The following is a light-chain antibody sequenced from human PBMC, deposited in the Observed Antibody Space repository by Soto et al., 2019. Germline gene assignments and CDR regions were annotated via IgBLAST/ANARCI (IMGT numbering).Light chain of an antibody. CDR2: EVN. Sequence: QSVLTQPASLSGSPGQSITISCTGTSSDIGAYDYVSWFQQHPGKAPKLMISEVNNRPSGVPDRFSGSKSGTSASLAITGLQTKDEADYYCQSYDGSLVFGGGTKLTVL. CDR3: QSYDGSLV. CDR1: SSDIGAYDY. J-gene: IGLJ2*01. V-gene: IGLV2-14*01.